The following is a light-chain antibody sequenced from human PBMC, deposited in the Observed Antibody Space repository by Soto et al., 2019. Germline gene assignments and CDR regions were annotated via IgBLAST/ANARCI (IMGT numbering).Light chain of an antibody. CDR1: SSDVGRDDY. V-gene: IGLV2-14*03. Sequence: QSALIQPASVSGSPGQSITISCTGTSSDVGRDDYVSWYQQHPGKAPKLIIHHVSSRPSGVSNRFSASKSGNTASLTISGLQAEDEAEYYCSSHTISTLVIFGGGTKVTVL. CDR3: SSHTISTLVI. J-gene: IGLJ2*01. CDR2: HVS.